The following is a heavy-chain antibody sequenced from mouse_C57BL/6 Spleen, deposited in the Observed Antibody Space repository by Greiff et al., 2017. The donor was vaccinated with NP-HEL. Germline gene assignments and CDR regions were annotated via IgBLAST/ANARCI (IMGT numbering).Heavy chain of an antibody. Sequence: EVQLQQSGPELVKPGASVKISCKASGYTFTDYYMNWVKQSHGKSLEWIGDINPNNGGTSYNQKFKGKATLTVDKSSSTAYMELRSLTSEDSAVYYCALYYGNYYVDYWGQGTTLTVSS. D-gene: IGHD2-1*01. CDR1: GYTFTDYY. CDR3: ALYYGNYYVDY. J-gene: IGHJ2*01. CDR2: INPNNGGT. V-gene: IGHV1-26*01.